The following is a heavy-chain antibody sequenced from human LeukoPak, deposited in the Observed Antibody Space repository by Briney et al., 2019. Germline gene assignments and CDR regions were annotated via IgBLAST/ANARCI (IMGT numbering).Heavy chain of an antibody. Sequence: SETLSLTCNVSGGSISSTSYYWGWIRQPPGKGLEWIATIYYSGSTYYNPSLKGRVTISVDTSKNQFSLNLSSVTAADTAVYYCARQGGGGRAFDIWGQGTTVTVSS. CDR2: IYYSGST. J-gene: IGHJ3*02. V-gene: IGHV4-39*01. CDR1: GGSISSTSYY. CDR3: ARQGGGGRAFDI. D-gene: IGHD3-16*01.